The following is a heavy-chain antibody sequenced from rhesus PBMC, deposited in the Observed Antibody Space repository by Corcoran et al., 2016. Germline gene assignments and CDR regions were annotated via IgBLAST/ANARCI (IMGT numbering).Heavy chain of an antibody. J-gene: IGHJ1*01. CDR1: GGSISSSY. CDR2: IYGSGSVT. Sequence: QLQLQESGPGLVKPSETLSVTCAVSGGSISSSYWSWIRQAPGKGMEWIGYIYGSGSVTNYNPSLTSRVTLSVATSKTQLSLKLSCVTTADTAMYYCARVGYCTGSGCYERYFEFWGQGALVTVSS. V-gene: IGHV4-169*01. CDR3: ARVGYCTGSGCYERYFEF. D-gene: IGHD2-21*01.